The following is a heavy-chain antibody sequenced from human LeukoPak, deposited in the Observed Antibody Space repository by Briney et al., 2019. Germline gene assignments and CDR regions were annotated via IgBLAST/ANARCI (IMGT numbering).Heavy chain of an antibody. CDR1: GFTFSSYG. CDR2: ISESGDYT. V-gene: IGHV3-23*01. Sequence: GGSLRLSCAASGFTFSSYGMSGVRQAPGKGLEWVSGISESGDYTYYADSVKGRFTISRDNSNNTLYLQMNSLRAEDTAVYNCAKDRRTLDAFDIWGQGTMVTVSS. J-gene: IGHJ3*02. CDR3: AKDRRTLDAFDI.